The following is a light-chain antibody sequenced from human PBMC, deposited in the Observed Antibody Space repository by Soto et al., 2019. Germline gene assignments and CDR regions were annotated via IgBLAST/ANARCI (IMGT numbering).Light chain of an antibody. J-gene: IGLJ2*01. CDR2: GNN. Sequence: QSVLTQPPSVSGAPGQRVTISCTGSSSNLGAGHDVHWYQQLPGAVPKLLIYGNNNRPSGFPDRFSGYKSCTSVSLAINGIRTEYQADYYIHFYDNSVSVYDVFGGGTKLTVL. CDR1: SSNLGAGHD. CDR3: HFYDNSVSVYDV. V-gene: IGLV1-40*01.